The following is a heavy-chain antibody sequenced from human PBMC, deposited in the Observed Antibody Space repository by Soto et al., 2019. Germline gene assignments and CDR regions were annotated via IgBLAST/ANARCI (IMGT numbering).Heavy chain of an antibody. Sequence: HITLKESGPTLVKPTQTLTLTCTFSGCSFSTSQVRVDWIRQPPGTAQAWLALIYWDDDRRYSPSLRSRLAITQDTSKNQVVLTMANMDPVDTATYYCAHRPGGYISGWDNGYFDYWGRGALVTVSS. D-gene: IGHD6-19*01. V-gene: IGHV2-5*02. CDR1: GCSFSTSQVR. CDR2: IYWDDDR. J-gene: IGHJ4*02. CDR3: AHRPGGYISGWDNGYFDY.